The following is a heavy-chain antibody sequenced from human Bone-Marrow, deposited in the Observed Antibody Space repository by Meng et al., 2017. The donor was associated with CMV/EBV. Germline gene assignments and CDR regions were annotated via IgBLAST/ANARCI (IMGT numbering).Heavy chain of an antibody. V-gene: IGHV1-2*02. CDR3: ARGKRMIRYFDWGFGWFDP. CDR1: GYTFTGYN. Sequence: ASVKVSCKASGYTFTGYNIHWVRQAPGQGLEWMGWTNPNSGDTKYAQRFEGRVTLTTDTSISTAYMELSRLRSDDTAVYYCARGKRMIRYFDWGFGWFDPWGQGTLVTVSS. D-gene: IGHD3-9*01. CDR2: TNPNSGDT. J-gene: IGHJ5*02.